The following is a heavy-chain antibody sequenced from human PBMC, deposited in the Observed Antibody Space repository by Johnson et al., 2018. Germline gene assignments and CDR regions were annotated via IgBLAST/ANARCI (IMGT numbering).Heavy chain of an antibody. D-gene: IGHD4-23*01. CDR2: ISGKTNAT. CDR3: NTDLRTFYGGNSRGAFDI. Sequence: VQLLESGGGLVKPGGSLTLSCVASGFKFRDYYMNWMRPAPGKGLEWVSYISGKTNATHYADSVKGRFTISRDNAKNSVYLQMNSLKTEDTAVYYCNTDLRTFYGGNSRGAFDIWGQGTMVTVSS. CDR1: GFKFRDYY. V-gene: IGHV3-11*03. J-gene: IGHJ3*02.